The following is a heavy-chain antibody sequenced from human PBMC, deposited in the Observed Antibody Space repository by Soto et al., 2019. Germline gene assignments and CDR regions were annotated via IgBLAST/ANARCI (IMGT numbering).Heavy chain of an antibody. Sequence: PSETLSLTCDVYGGSFSGYIWTWIRQTPGKGLQWIGQINHSGSANYNPSLKSRVTISVHTSNSQFSLELSSVTAADTAVYYCARGLITGSQYSEGWYYLDSWGQGTQVTVSS. D-gene: IGHD1-26*01. V-gene: IGHV4-34*01. J-gene: IGHJ4*02. CDR1: GGSFSGYI. CDR2: INHSGSA. CDR3: ARGLITGSQYSEGWYYLDS.